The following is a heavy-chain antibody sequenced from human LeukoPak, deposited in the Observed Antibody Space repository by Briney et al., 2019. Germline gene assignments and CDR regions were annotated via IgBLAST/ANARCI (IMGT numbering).Heavy chain of an antibody. V-gene: IGHV3-30-3*01. CDR1: GFTFTSYT. Sequence: GGSLRLSCAASGFTFTSYTMHWVRQAPGKVLEWVAIVSYDGTDKYYAHSVKGRFTISRDNSKETLYLQMNNLRPDDTAVYYCARDQVLIDAFDFWGQGAMVTVSS. J-gene: IGHJ3*01. CDR3: ARDQVLIDAFDF. CDR2: VSYDGTDK.